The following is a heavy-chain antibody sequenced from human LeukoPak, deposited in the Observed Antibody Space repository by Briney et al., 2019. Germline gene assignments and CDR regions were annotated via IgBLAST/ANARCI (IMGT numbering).Heavy chain of an antibody. J-gene: IGHJ5*02. V-gene: IGHV5-51*01. CDR3: ARLHGSETFLSYSWFDP. CDR1: GYSFPNYC. Sequence: GESLKISCKGSGYSFPNYCIGWVRQMPGKGLEWMGLIYLGDSDTRYSPSFQGHVTISADKSINTAYLQWSSLKASDTAMYYCARLHGSETFLSYSWFDPWGQGTLVTVSS. CDR2: IYLGDSDT. D-gene: IGHD3-10*01.